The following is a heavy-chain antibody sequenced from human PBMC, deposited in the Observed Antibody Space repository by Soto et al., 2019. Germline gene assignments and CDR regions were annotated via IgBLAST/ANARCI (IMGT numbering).Heavy chain of an antibody. J-gene: IGHJ6*02. CDR3: AKDWGFLEWLPRYGMDV. V-gene: IGHV3-30*18. CDR1: GFTFSSYG. CDR2: ISYDGSNK. Sequence: GGSLRLSCAASGFTFSSYGMHWVRQAPGKGLEWVAVISYDGSNKYYADSVKGRFTISRDNSKNTLYLQMNSLRAEDTAVYYCAKDWGFLEWLPRYGMDVWGQGTTVTVSS. D-gene: IGHD3-3*01.